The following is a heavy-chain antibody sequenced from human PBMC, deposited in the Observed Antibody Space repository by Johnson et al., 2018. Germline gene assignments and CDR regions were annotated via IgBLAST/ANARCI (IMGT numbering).Heavy chain of an antibody. CDR2: IIPIFGTA. Sequence: QVQLVQSGAEVKKPGFSVKVACTASGGTFSSYAINWVRQAPGQGLEWMGGIIPIFGTANYAQKFQGRVTITADEPTSNACLELRSLRYEDTAGYYCARGEGDIAMVTGDAFDLWGQGTMVTVSS. CDR1: GGTFSSYA. J-gene: IGHJ3*01. CDR3: ARGEGDIAMVTGDAFDL. D-gene: IGHD5-18*01. V-gene: IGHV1-69*12.